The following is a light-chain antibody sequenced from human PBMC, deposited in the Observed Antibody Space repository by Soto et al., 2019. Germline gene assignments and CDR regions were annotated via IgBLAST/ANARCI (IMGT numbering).Light chain of an antibody. V-gene: IGLV2-23*02. CDR3: CSYAGSSPFLYV. CDR2: EVS. J-gene: IGLJ1*01. Sequence: QSALTQPASVSGSPGQSITISCTGTSSDVGSYNLVSWYQQHPGKAPKLMIYEVSKRPSGVSNRFSGSKSGNTASLTISGLQAEDEADYYCCSYAGSSPFLYVFVTGTKVTVL. CDR1: SSDVGSYNL.